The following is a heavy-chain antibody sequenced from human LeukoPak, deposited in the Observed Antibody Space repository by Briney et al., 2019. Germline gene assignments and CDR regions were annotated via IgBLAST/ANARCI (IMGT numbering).Heavy chain of an antibody. CDR3: ARDVTPIGLWYFDV. CDR2: IGVGGDT. J-gene: IGHJ2*01. V-gene: IGHV3-13*01. Sequence: GGSLRLSCAASGFSFSNYDMHWVRQTAGKGLEWVSGIGVGGDTYYQESVKGRFIISRDNAENSLYLQMGSLRAGDTAVYFCARDVTPIGLWYFDVWGRGTLVTVSS. CDR1: GFSFSNYD. D-gene: IGHD2-21*02.